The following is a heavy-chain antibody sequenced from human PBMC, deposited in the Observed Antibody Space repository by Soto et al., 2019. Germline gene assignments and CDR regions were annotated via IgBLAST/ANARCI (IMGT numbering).Heavy chain of an antibody. D-gene: IGHD4-17*01. V-gene: IGHV1-18*01. J-gene: IGHJ6*03. CDR3: ARSTVTASYYYMDV. Sequence: QVQLVQSGAEVKQPGASVKISCKASGYTLTNYGFTWVRQAPGQGLEWLGWISTYNGNTKYAQKVQGRLTMTTDTSTSTANMELTSLRSDDTALYYCARSTVTASYYYMDVWGKGSTVIVSS. CDR1: GYTLTNYG. CDR2: ISTYNGNT.